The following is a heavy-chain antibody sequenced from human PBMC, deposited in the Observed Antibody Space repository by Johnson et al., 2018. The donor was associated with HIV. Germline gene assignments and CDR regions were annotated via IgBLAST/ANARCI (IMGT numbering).Heavy chain of an antibody. CDR1: GFTFSDHY. V-gene: IGHV3-72*01. CDR3: AREPEGWAFDI. D-gene: IGHD2-15*01. Sequence: MQLVESGGGLVKPGGSLRLSCAASGFTFSDHYMDWVRQAPGKGLEWVGRSRNKANSYTTEYAAYVKGRFTISRDDSKNSLYLQMNSLKTEDTAVYYCAREPEGWAFDIWGQGTMVTVSS. J-gene: IGHJ3*02. CDR2: SRNKANSYTT.